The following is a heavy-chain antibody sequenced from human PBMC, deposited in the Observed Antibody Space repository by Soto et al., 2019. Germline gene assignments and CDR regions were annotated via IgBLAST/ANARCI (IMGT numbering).Heavy chain of an antibody. V-gene: IGHV3-23*01. D-gene: IGHD3-3*01. J-gene: IGHJ4*02. CDR3: AKEGRSGYYYGVADY. Sequence: GGSLRLSCAASGFTFSSYAMSWVRQAPGKGLEWVSTFNGRGDNTYYAESVKGRFTISRDNSKDTLYLQMNSLRAEDTAVYYCAKEGRSGYYYGVADYWGQGTLVTVSS. CDR2: FNGRGDNT. CDR1: GFTFSSYA.